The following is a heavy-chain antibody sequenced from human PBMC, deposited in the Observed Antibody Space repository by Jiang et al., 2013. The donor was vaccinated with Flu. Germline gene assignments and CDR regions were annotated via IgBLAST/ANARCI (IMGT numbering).Heavy chain of an antibody. CDR3: ARPILLNYYDSSGLTDAFDI. D-gene: IGHD3-22*01. V-gene: IGHV4-39*01. Sequence: SSYCWSWLRQTPGKGLEWIGSIYYSGSTYYNPSLKSRVTISVDTSKNQFSLKLSSVTAADTAVYYCARPILLNYYDSSGLTDAFDIWGQGTMVTVSS. J-gene: IGHJ3*02. CDR1: SSYC. CDR2: IYYSGST.